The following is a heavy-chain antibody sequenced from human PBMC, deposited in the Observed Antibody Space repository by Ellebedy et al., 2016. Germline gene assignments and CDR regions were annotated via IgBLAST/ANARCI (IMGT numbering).Heavy chain of an antibody. Sequence: GESLKISCAAPGFTFSSYWMHWVRQVPGKGLVWVSRIITDGSSTSYADSVKGRFTISRDNAKNTVYLQMNSLRAEDTAVYHCVRDYFFGFDPWGQGTLVTVSS. D-gene: IGHD3-3*01. CDR1: GFTFSSYW. V-gene: IGHV3-74*01. CDR2: IITDGSST. CDR3: VRDYFFGFDP. J-gene: IGHJ5*02.